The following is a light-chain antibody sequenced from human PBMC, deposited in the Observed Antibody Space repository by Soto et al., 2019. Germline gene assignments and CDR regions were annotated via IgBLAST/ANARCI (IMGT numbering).Light chain of an antibody. V-gene: IGLV2-14*01. CDR1: SSDVGGYNF. CDR3: SSSTSSSPLV. Sequence: QSALTQPASVSGSPGQSITIPCTGTSSDVGGYNFVSWHQQHPGKAPKLMIYEGSNRPSGVSDRFSGSKSGDTASLTISGLHAEDEAYYYCSSSTSSSPLVFGTGTKLTVL. J-gene: IGLJ1*01. CDR2: EGS.